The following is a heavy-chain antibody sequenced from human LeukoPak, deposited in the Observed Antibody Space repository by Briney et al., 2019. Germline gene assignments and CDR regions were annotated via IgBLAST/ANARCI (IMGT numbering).Heavy chain of an antibody. V-gene: IGHV3-30*01. D-gene: IGHD1-26*01. Sequence: GGSLRLSCAASGLTFSSYAMHWVRQAPGKGLEWVPVISYDGSNKYYADSVKGRFTISGDKSKNTLYLQMNSLRPEDTAFYYCARGPGPIAGAKNPFDIWGQGTMVTVSS. CDR2: ISYDGSNK. CDR1: GLTFSSYA. CDR3: ARGPGPIAGAKNPFDI. J-gene: IGHJ3*02.